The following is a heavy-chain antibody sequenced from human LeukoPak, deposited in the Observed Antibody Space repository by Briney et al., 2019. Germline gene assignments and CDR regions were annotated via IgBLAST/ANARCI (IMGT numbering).Heavy chain of an antibody. Sequence: PSETLSLTCAVYGGSFSGYHWSWIRQPPGKGLEWIGEINHSGSTNYNPSLKSRVTISVDTSKNQFSLKLSSVTAADTAVYYCARGGGRYYGSGSYFDYWGQGTLVTVSS. CDR3: ARGGGRYYGSGSYFDY. V-gene: IGHV4-34*01. CDR2: INHSGST. J-gene: IGHJ4*02. CDR1: GGSFSGYH. D-gene: IGHD3-10*01.